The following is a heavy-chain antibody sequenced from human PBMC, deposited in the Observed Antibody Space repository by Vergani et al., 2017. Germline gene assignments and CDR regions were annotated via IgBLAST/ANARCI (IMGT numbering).Heavy chain of an antibody. V-gene: IGHV4-4*03. CDR1: GDSISSNNC. Sequence: QVQLQESGPGLVKPPGTLSLTCAVSGDSISSNNCWTWVRQPPGKGLEWIGSIYHRGSTHYNPSLESRVTISVDTSKNDFSLKVTSVTAADTAVYYCTRQPQEGASGPPSVPTWGQGISVIVSS. J-gene: IGHJ4*02. CDR3: TRQPQEGASGPPSVPT. D-gene: IGHD5-12*01. CDR2: IYHRGST.